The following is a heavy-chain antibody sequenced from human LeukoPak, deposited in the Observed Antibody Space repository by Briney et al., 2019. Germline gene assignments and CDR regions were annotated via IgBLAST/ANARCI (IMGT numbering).Heavy chain of an antibody. D-gene: IGHD3-10*01. Sequence: QPGGSLRLSCEGFGFVFSNYAMIWVRQTPGKRLEWVSLISGSGGATQYADSVKGRFTISRDNSKNTLYLQMNSLRAEDTAVYYCAKGREGRPYYSDYWGQGTLVTVSS. CDR3: AKGREGRPYYSDY. CDR2: ISGSGGAT. CDR1: GFVFSNYA. V-gene: IGHV3-23*01. J-gene: IGHJ4*02.